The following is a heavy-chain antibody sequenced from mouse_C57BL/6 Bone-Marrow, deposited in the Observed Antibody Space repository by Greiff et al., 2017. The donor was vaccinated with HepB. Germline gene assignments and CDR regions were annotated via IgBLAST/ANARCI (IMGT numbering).Heavy chain of an antibody. Sequence: VQLQQSGAELARPGASVKLSCKASGYTFTSYGISWVKERTGQGLEWIGEIYPRSGNTYYNEKFKGKATLTADKSSSTAYMELRSLTSEDSAVYFCARGSYYSNYAYFDYWGQGTTLTVSS. V-gene: IGHV1-81*01. CDR3: ARGSYYSNYAYFDY. J-gene: IGHJ2*01. CDR1: GYTFTSYG. CDR2: IYPRSGNT. D-gene: IGHD2-5*01.